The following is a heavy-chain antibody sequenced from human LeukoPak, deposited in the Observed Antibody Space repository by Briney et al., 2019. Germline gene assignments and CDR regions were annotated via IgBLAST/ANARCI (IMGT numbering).Heavy chain of an antibody. CDR2: ISSSGSTI. CDR1: GFTPTSYE. D-gene: IGHD6-19*01. J-gene: IGHJ4*02. V-gene: IGHV3-48*03. CDR3: AVAPGAVAY. Sequence: PGGSLRLSSVASGFTPTSYELSWVPQAPGKGLEWVSYISSSGSTIYYADSVKGRFTISRDKAKNSLYLQMNSLRAEDTAVYYCAVAPGAVAYWGQGTLVTVSS.